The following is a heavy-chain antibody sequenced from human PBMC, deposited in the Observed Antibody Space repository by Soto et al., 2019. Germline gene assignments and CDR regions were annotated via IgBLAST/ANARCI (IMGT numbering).Heavy chain of an antibody. Sequence: SETLSLTCTVSGGSISSSSYYWGWIRQPPGKGLEWIGSIYYSGSTYYNPSLKSRVTISVDTSKNQFSLKLSSATAADTAVYYCARHPLSSGLIDYWGHGTLVTVSS. J-gene: IGHJ4*01. CDR1: GGSISSSSYY. V-gene: IGHV4-39*01. CDR2: IYYSGST. D-gene: IGHD6-19*01. CDR3: ARHPLSSGLIDY.